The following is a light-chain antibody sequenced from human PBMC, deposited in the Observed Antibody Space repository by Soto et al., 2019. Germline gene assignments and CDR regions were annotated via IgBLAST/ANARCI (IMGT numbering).Light chain of an antibody. J-gene: IGLJ1*01. CDR3: CSYAGSSTPLI. Sequence: QSVLTQPASVSGSPGQSITISCTGISSDVGHYNLVSWYKQHPGKAPKLMIYEVSKRPSGVSNRFSGSKSGNTASLTISGFQAEDEADYYCCSYAGSSTPLIFGTGTKVTVL. V-gene: IGLV2-23*02. CDR1: SSDVGHYNL. CDR2: EVS.